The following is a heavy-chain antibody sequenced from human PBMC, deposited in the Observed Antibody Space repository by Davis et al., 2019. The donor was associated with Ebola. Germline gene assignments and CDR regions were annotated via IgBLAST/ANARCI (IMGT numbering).Heavy chain of an antibody. J-gene: IGHJ4*02. CDR1: GGSVSSGSYY. Sequence: PSETLSLTCTVSGGSVSSGSYYWSWIRQPPGKGLEWIGYIYYSGSTNYNPSLKSRVTISVDTSKNQFSLKLSSVTAADTAVYYCARADRGYSGYDFDYWGQGTLVTVSS. CDR3: ARADRGYSGYDFDY. D-gene: IGHD5-12*01. V-gene: IGHV4-61*01. CDR2: IYYSGST.